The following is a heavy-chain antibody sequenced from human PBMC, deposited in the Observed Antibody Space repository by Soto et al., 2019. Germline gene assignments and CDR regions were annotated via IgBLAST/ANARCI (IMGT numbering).Heavy chain of an antibody. CDR1: GFSLSTSGVG. CDR2: IYWDDDK. Sequence: QITLKESGPTLVKPTQTLTLTCTFSGFSLSTSGVGVGWIRQPPGKALEWLALIYWDDDKRYSPSLKSRLTITKDTSXXQXVXXMTNMDPVDTATYYCAHAPSGGAQYGDYTVDAFDIWGQGTMVTVSS. J-gene: IGHJ3*02. CDR3: AHAPSGGAQYGDYTVDAFDI. V-gene: IGHV2-5*02. D-gene: IGHD4-17*01.